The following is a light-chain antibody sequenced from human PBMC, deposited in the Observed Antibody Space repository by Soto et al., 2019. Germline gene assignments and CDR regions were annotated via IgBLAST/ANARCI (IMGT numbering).Light chain of an antibody. J-gene: IGKJ1*01. CDR1: QSVRSNY. CDR2: DAS. CDR3: HQYGGSPGT. Sequence: EIVLTQSPGTLSLSPGERATLSCRASQSVRSNYLAWYQQRPGQAPRLLIYDASSSAPGVPDRFSGSGSGTDFTITISRLEPEDFAVYYCHQYGGSPGTLGQGTKVEIK. V-gene: IGKV3-20*01.